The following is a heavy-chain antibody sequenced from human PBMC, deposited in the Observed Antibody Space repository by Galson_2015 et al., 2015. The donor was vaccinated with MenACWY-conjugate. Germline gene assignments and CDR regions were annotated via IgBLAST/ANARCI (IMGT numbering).Heavy chain of an antibody. J-gene: IGHJ6*03. D-gene: IGHD3/OR15-3a*01. V-gene: IGHV4-4*02. Sequence: SETLSLTCAVSGGSINSNNWWSWVRQSPGKGLEWIGEIYHSGSNNYNPSLESRVTISVDTSENQVSLKLRSVTSADTAVYYCARSPRISGLRVRYYYDYMEIWGKGTTVTVSS. CDR3: ARSPRISGLRVRYYYDYMEI. CDR1: GGSINSNNW. CDR2: IYHSGSN.